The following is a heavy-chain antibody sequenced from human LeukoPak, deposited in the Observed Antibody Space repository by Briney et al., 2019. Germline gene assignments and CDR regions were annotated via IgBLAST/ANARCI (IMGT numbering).Heavy chain of an antibody. V-gene: IGHV3-30*02. CDR1: GFTFSNYG. CDR2: IRYDGSTK. Sequence: GGSLRLSCAASGFTFSNYGMHWVRQAPGKGLEWVAFIRYDGSTKYYADSVKGRFTISRDSSKNTLFLQMDSLRAEDTAVYYCAKVACSITSCYFTDYWGQGTMVTVSS. CDR3: AKVACSITSCYFTDY. J-gene: IGHJ4*02. D-gene: IGHD2-2*01.